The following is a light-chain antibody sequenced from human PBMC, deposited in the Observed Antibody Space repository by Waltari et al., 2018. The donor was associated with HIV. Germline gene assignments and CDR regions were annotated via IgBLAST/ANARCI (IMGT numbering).Light chain of an antibody. V-gene: IGLV2-14*01. CDR2: EVS. CDR1: RRDVVCYNY. J-gene: IGLJ1*01. CDR3: SSYTSSSTLV. Sequence: QSALTQPASVSGSPGQSITLSCTGTRRDVVCYNYLSWFQQHPGKAPQPMISEVSNRPSGVSNRFSGSKSGNTASLTISGLQAEDEADYYCSSYTSSSTLVFGTGTKVTVL.